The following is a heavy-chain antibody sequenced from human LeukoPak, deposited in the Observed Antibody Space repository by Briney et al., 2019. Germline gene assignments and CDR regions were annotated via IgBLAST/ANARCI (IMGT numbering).Heavy chain of an antibody. D-gene: IGHD3-16*01. CDR1: GDSISSSSYY. V-gene: IGHV4-39*01. Sequence: KPSETLSLTCTVSGDSISSSSYYWGWIRQPPGKGLEWIASIYSSVTYYSPSLKSRVTISVDTSKNQFSLNLSSVTAADTAVYYCASRPFLWGFAYWGQGTLVTVSS. CDR2: IYSSVT. J-gene: IGHJ4*02. CDR3: ASRPFLWGFAY.